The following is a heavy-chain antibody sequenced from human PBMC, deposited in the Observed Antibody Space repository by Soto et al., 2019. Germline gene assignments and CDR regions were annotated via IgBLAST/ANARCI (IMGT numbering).Heavy chain of an antibody. CDR1: GFTLSRYA. CDR2: ISGSGCST. CDR3: AKGYKPGYCSGGSCPPFDP. J-gene: IGHJ5*02. Sequence: VGSLRLSCSGSGFTLSRYAISWHRQARGRRLQWVSAISGSGCSTYYADSVKDRFTISRDNSKNTLYLQMNSLRAEDTAVYYCAKGYKPGYCSGGSCPPFDPWGQGTLVTVSS. V-gene: IGHV3-23*01. D-gene: IGHD2-15*01.